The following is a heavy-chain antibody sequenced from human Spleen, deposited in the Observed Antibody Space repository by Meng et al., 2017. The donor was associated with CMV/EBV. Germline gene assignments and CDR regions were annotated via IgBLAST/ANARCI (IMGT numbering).Heavy chain of an antibody. CDR1: GFTFSSYA. Sequence: SLKISCAASGFTFSSYAMHWVRQAPGKGLEWVAVISYDGSNKYYADFVKGRFTISREYLQMNSLRAEDTAVYYCATGRDIVVIPVAYGMDVWGQGTTVTVSS. CDR3: ATGRDIVVIPVAYGMDV. D-gene: IGHD2-2*01. CDR2: ISYDGSNK. V-gene: IGHV3-30-3*01. J-gene: IGHJ6*02.